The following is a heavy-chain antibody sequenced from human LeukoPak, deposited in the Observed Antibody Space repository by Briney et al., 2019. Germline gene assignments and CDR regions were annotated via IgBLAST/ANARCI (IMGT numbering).Heavy chain of an antibody. J-gene: IGHJ5*02. CDR1: GYSFTSYW. Sequence: GESLKISCKGSGYSFTSYWIGWVRQMPGKGLEWMGIIYPGDSDTRYSPSFEGQVTISADKSIGTAYLQWSSLKASDSAMYYCARHCTTTTCPFDPWGQGTLVTVSS. V-gene: IGHV5-51*01. CDR2: IYPGDSDT. CDR3: ARHCTTTTCPFDP. D-gene: IGHD2-2*01.